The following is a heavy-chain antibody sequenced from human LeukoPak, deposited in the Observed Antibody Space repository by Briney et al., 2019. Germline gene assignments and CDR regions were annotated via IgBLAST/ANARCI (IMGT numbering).Heavy chain of an antibody. J-gene: IGHJ6*03. CDR2: ISSSGSTI. CDR1: GFTFSSYE. CDR3: AKDAVGYCSGGSWLGWCDYYYMDV. V-gene: IGHV3-48*03. D-gene: IGHD2-15*01. Sequence: HPGGSLRLSCAASGFTFSSYEMNWVRQAPGKGLEWVSYISSSGSTIYYADSVKGRFTISRDNAKNSLYLQMNSLRAEDTAVYYCAKDAVGYCSGGSWLGWCDYYYMDVWGKGTTVTISS.